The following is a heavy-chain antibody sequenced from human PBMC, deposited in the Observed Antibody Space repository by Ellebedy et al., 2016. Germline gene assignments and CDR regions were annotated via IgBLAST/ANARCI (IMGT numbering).Heavy chain of an antibody. CDR1: GGSISSYY. V-gene: IGHV4-39*01. D-gene: IGHD3-3*01. Sequence: SETLSLXXTVSGGSISSYYWGWIRQPPGKGLEWIGSIYYSGSTYYNPSLKSRVTISVDTSKNQFSLKLSSVTAADTAVYYCARRYYDFWSGYYSSHFDYWGQGTLVTVSS. J-gene: IGHJ4*02. CDR3: ARRYYDFWSGYYSSHFDY. CDR2: IYYSGST.